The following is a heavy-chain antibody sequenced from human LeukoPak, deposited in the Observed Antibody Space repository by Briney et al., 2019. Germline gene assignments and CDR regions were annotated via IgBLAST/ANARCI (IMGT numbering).Heavy chain of an antibody. CDR3: ARLRDIVVVPAAIDY. J-gene: IGHJ4*02. D-gene: IGHD2-2*02. CDR2: INWNGGST. V-gene: IGHV3-20*04. CDR1: GFTFGDYG. Sequence: PGGSLRLSCAASGFTFGDYGMSWVRQAPGKWLEWVSGINWNGGSTGYADSVKGRFTISRDNAKNFLYLQMNSLRAEDTALYYCARLRDIVVVPAAIDYWGQGTLVTVSS.